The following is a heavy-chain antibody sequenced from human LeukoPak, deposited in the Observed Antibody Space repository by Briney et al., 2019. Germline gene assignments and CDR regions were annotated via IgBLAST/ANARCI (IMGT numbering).Heavy chain of an antibody. CDR1: GYTFTNYD. V-gene: IGHV1-8*01. J-gene: IGHJ4*02. CDR3: ARGDQHVEYSSSPFDY. D-gene: IGHD6-6*01. Sequence: ASVKVSCKASGYTFTNYDINRVRQATGQGLEWMGWMNPNSGNTGYAQKFQGRVTMTRNTSISTAYMELSSLRSEDTAVYYCARGDQHVEYSSSPFDYWGQGTLVTVSS. CDR2: MNPNSGNT.